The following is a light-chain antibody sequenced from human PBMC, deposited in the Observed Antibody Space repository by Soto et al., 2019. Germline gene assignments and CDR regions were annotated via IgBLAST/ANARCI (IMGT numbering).Light chain of an antibody. CDR1: QSVSSY. V-gene: IGKV3-11*01. CDR3: QQRSNWPPRLT. Sequence: EIVLTQSPATLSLSPGERATLSCRASQSVSSYSACYKQKPGQAPRLLIYDASNSATGIPARFSGSGSGTDFTLTISSLEPDDFAVYYCQQRSNWPPRLTFGGGTKVEIK. J-gene: IGKJ4*01. CDR2: DAS.